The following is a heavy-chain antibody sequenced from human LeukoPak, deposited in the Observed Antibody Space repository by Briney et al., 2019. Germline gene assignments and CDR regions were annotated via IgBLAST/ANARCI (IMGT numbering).Heavy chain of an antibody. CDR3: TRDCSSTSCSHRGDAFDI. CDR1: GFTFGDYA. Sequence: GGSLRLSCAASGFTFGDYAMSWFRQAPGKGLEWVGFIRSKAYGGTTEYAASVKGRFTISRDDSKSIAYLQMNSLKTEDTAVYYCTRDCSSTSCSHRGDAFDIWGQGTMVTVSS. D-gene: IGHD2-2*01. CDR2: IRSKAYGGTT. J-gene: IGHJ3*02. V-gene: IGHV3-49*03.